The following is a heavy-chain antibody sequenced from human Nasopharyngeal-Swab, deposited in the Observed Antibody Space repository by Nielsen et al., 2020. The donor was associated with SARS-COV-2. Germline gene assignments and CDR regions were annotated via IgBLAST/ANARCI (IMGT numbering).Heavy chain of an antibody. J-gene: IGHJ4*02. CDR1: GFTFSSSD. CDR3: ARGTYYFDY. Sequence: GESLKISCAASGFTFSSSDMTWVRQAPGKGLEWVSTISGSGGNTNYADSVKGRFTISRDNAKNSLYLQMNSLRAEDTAVYYCARGTYYFDYWGQGTLVTVSS. CDR2: ISGSGGNT. V-gene: IGHV3-23*01.